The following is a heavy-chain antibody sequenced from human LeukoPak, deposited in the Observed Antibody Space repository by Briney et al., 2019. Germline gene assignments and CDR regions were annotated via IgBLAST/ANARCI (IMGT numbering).Heavy chain of an antibody. CDR2: ISNSGDTE. J-gene: IGHJ4*02. V-gene: IGHV3-11*04. CDR3: ARGQRSGWFDY. CDR1: GFTFSDFY. D-gene: IGHD6-19*01. Sequence: GGSLRLSCEASGFTFSDFYMSWVRQAPGKGLEWISYISNSGDTEYFADSVKGRFTISRDNAKRSLYLQLDNLRAEDTAVYYCARGQRSGWFDYWGQGTLVTVSS.